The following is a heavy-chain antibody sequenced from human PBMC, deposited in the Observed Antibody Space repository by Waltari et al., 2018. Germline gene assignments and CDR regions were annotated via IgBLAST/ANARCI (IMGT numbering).Heavy chain of an antibody. CDR2: ISGRGGST. Sequence: EVQLLESGGGLVQPGGSLRLSCAASGFTFSSYAMSWVRQAPGKGLEVVSAISGRGGSTSYADSGKGRFTISRDNSKNTLYLQMNSLRAEDTAVYYCAKGKQWLVYYFDYWGQGTLVTVSS. CDR3: AKGKQWLVYYFDY. D-gene: IGHD6-19*01. V-gene: IGHV3-23*01. CDR1: GFTFSSYA. J-gene: IGHJ4*02.